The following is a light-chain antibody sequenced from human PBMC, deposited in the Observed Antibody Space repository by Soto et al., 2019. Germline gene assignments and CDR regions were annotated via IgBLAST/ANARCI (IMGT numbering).Light chain of an antibody. J-gene: IGKJ4*01. V-gene: IGKV3-15*01. CDR2: GAS. Sequence: EIALTQSPGTLSLSPGERATLSCRASQSVASNYLAWYQQKPGQAPRLLIYGASSRAPGIPDRFSGSGSGTEFTLTISSLQSEDSAVYYCQQYENWPQLTFGGGTKVDIK. CDR1: QSVASN. CDR3: QQYENWPQLT.